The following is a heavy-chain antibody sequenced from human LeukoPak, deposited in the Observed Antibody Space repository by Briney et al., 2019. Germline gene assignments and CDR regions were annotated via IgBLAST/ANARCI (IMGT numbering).Heavy chain of an antibody. CDR2: ISSSSSYI. Sequence: GGSLRLSCAASGFTFSSYSMNWVRQAPGKGLELVSSISSSSSYIYYADSVKGRFTISRDNAKNSLYLQMNSLRAEDTAVYYCARDLAYCGGDCYSGPPEYYFDYWGQGTLVTVSS. CDR3: ARDLAYCGGDCYSGPPEYYFDY. D-gene: IGHD2-21*02. J-gene: IGHJ4*02. CDR1: GFTFSSYS. V-gene: IGHV3-21*01.